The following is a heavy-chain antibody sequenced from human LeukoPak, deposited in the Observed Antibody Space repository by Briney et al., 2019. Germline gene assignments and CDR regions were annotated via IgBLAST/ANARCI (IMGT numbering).Heavy chain of an antibody. D-gene: IGHD2-21*02. CDR1: GFIFDDYT. Sequence: GGSLRLSCAASGFIFDDYTMHGVRQAPGTGLEWVSLISWDGDSTYYADSVKGRFTISRDNSKDSLFLQMNSLRTEDTALYYCAKDNPRTTYCGGDCFFDQWGQGTLVTVSS. J-gene: IGHJ4*02. CDR2: ISWDGDST. V-gene: IGHV3-43*01. CDR3: AKDNPRTTYCGGDCFFDQ.